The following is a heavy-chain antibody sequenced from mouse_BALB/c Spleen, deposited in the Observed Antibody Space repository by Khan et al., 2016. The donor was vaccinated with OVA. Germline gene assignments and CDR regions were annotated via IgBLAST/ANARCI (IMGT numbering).Heavy chain of an antibody. J-gene: IGHJ4*01. D-gene: IGHD2-14*01. CDR3: AKQYDRAMDY. CDR2: INTETGEP. Sequence: QIQLVQSGPDLKKPGETVRISCKASGYTFTDYSMNWVKQAPGKDVKWMGWINTETGEPTYADDFKGRFAFSLETSASTAYLQINNLKNEDTATYFCAKQYDRAMDYWGQGTSVTVSS. V-gene: IGHV9-2-1*01. CDR1: GYTFTDYS.